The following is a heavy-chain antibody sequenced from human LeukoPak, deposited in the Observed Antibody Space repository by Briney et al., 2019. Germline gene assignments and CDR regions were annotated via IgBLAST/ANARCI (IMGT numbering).Heavy chain of an antibody. CDR2: INHSGST. CDR1: GGSFSGYY. D-gene: IGHD3-3*01. V-gene: IGHV4-34*01. Sequence: SETLSLTCAVYGGSFSGYYWSWIRQPPGKGLEWIGEINHSGSTNYNPSLKSRVTISVDTSKNQFSLKLSSVTAADTAVYYCASSSITIFGVVVGWGQGTLVTVSS. CDR3: ASSSITIFGVVVG. J-gene: IGHJ4*02.